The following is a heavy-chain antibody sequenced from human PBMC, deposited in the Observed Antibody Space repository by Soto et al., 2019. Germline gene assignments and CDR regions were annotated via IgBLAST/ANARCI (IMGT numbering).Heavy chain of an antibody. CDR1: GGSFSGYY. Sequence: QVQLQQWGAGLLKPSETLSLTCAVYGGSFSGYYWSWIRQPPGKGLEWIGEINHSGSTNYNPSLKSRVTVSEDTSKNQFSLKLSSVTAADKAVDYCARGRETYYYDSSGYYPSDYWGQGTLVTVSS. CDR2: INHSGST. CDR3: ARGRETYYYDSSGYYPSDY. J-gene: IGHJ4*02. D-gene: IGHD3-22*01. V-gene: IGHV4-34*01.